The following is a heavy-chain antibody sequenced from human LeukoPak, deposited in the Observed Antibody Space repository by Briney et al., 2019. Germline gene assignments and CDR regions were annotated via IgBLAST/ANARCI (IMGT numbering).Heavy chain of an antibody. CDR1: GGSISSGGYY. CDR3: ARENYTARGAFDI. CDR2: IYYSGST. V-gene: IGHV4-31*03. J-gene: IGHJ3*02. Sequence: SQTLSLTCTVSGGSISSGGYYWSWIRQHPGKGLEWIGYIYYSGSTYYNLSLKSRVTISVDTSKNQFSLKLSSVTAADTAVYYCARENYTARGAFDIWGQGTMVTVSS. D-gene: IGHD3-3*01.